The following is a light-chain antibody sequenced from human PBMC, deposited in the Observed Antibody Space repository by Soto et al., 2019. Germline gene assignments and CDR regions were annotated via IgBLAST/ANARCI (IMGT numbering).Light chain of an antibody. J-gene: IGKJ3*01. V-gene: IGKV3-20*01. Sequence: EIVLTPSPGTLSLSPGERATLSCRASQSVSSSYLAWYQQKPGQAPRLLIYAASSRATGIPDRFSGSGSGTDFTLTISRLEPEDFAVYYCQQYDSSPLTFGPGTKVDIK. CDR2: AAS. CDR1: QSVSSSY. CDR3: QQYDSSPLT.